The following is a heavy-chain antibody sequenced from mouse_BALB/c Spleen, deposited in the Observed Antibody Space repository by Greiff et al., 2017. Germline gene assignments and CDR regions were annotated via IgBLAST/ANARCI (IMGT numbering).Heavy chain of an antibody. D-gene: IGHD2-2*01. V-gene: IGHV2-9*02. J-gene: IGHJ3*01. CDR3: ASYGYDERTWFAY. Sequence: QVQLKESGPGLVAPSQSLSITCTVSGFSLTSYGVHWVRQPPGKGLEWLGVIWAGGSTNYNSALMSRLSISKDNSKSQVFLKMNSLQTDDTAMYYCASYGYDERTWFAYWGQGTLVTVSA. CDR1: GFSLTSYG. CDR2: IWAGGST.